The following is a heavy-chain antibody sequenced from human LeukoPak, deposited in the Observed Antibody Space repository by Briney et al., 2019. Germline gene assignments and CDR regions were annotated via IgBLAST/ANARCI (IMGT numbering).Heavy chain of an antibody. Sequence: PGGSLRLSCAASGLTFSSYAMSWVRQAPGKGLEWVSGISGLGSNTYYADSVKGRFTISRDNSKNTLYLQMNSLRAEDTAVYYCAKGHMVRGSYGMDVWGKGTTVTVSS. D-gene: IGHD3-10*01. CDR1: GLTFSSYA. CDR2: ISGLGSNT. V-gene: IGHV3-23*01. J-gene: IGHJ6*04. CDR3: AKGHMVRGSYGMDV.